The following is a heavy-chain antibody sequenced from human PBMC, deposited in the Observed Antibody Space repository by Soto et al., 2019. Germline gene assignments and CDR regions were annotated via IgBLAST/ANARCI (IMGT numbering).Heavy chain of an antibody. CDR3: ARSQGSSTSLENYYYYYYGMDV. J-gene: IGHJ6*02. V-gene: IGHV1-69*01. D-gene: IGHD2-2*01. CDR1: GGTFSSYA. CDR2: IIPISDTT. Sequence: QVQLVQSGAEVKKPGSSVKVSCKASGGTFSSYAISWVRQAPGQGLEWMGGIIPISDTTNYAQKFQGRVTSTADESTSTAYMELSSLRSEDTAVYYCARSQGSSTSLENYYYYYYGMDVWGQGTTVTVSS.